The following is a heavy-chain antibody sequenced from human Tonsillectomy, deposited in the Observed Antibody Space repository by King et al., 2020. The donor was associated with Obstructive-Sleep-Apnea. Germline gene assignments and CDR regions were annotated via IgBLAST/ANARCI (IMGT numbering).Heavy chain of an antibody. J-gene: IGHJ4*02. CDR2: INHSGST. CDR3: ATYYDILTGYSGFVY. V-gene: IGHV4-34*01. Sequence: VQLQQWGAGLLKPSETLSLTCAVYGGSFSGYYWSWIRQPPGKGLEWMGEINHSGSTNYNPSLKSRVPISVDTSKNQFSLKLSSVTAAGTAVYYCATYYDILTGYSGFVYWGQGTLVTVSS. CDR1: GGSFSGYY. D-gene: IGHD3-9*01.